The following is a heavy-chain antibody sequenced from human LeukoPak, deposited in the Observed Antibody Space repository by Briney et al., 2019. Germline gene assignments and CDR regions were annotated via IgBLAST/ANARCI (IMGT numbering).Heavy chain of an antibody. V-gene: IGHV5-51*01. CDR2: IFPGDSET. J-gene: IGHJ4*02. Sequence: GESLKISCTGSGDSFTTYWIGWVRQMPGKGLEWMGMIFPGDSETRYSPSFEGQVTISVDKSINTAYLQWNSLKASDTAMYYCARQKQTLPPDYWGQGALFTVSS. D-gene: IGHD6-13*01. CDR1: GDSFTTYW. CDR3: ARQKQTLPPDY.